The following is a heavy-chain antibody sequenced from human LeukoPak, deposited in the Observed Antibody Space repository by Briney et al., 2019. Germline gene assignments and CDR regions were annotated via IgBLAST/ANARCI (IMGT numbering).Heavy chain of an antibody. Sequence: GRSLRLSCAASGFTFSSYAMHWVRQAPGKGLEWVAVISYDGSNKYYADSVKGRFTISRDNSKNTLYLQMNSLRAEDTTVYYCARGSRTYYYDSSGYCGFDYWGQGTLVTVSS. CDR3: ARGSRTYYYDSSGYCGFDY. D-gene: IGHD3-22*01. V-gene: IGHV3-30-3*01. J-gene: IGHJ4*02. CDR1: GFTFSSYA. CDR2: ISYDGSNK.